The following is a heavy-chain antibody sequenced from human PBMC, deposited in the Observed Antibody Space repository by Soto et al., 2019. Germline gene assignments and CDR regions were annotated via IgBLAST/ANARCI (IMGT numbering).Heavy chain of an antibody. Sequence: GGSLRLSCAASGFTFSSYGMHWVRQAPGKGLEWVAVIWYDGSKKFCADSVKGRFTISRDNYKNSLYLQMNSLSAEDTAVYYWATSNLLLPSLSYYCGQETPVTVSS. CDR2: IWYDGSKK. J-gene: IGHJ4*01. CDR3: ATSNLLLPSLSYY. CDR1: GFTFSSYG. D-gene: IGHD1-26*01. V-gene: IGHV3-33*01.